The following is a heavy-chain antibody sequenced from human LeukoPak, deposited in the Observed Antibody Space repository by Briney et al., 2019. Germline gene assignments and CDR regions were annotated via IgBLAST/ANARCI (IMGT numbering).Heavy chain of an antibody. J-gene: IGHJ6*04. Sequence: PSETLSLTCTVSGGSISSYYWSWIRQPAGKGLEWIGRIYTSGSTNYNPSLKSRVTMSVNTSRNQFSLKLSSVTAADTAVYYCASARTTAFMDVWGKGTTVTVSS. D-gene: IGHD2-2*01. CDR3: ASARTTAFMDV. V-gene: IGHV4-4*07. CDR2: IYTSGST. CDR1: GGSISSYY.